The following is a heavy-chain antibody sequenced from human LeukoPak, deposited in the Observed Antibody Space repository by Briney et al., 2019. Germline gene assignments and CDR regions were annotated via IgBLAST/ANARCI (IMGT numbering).Heavy chain of an antibody. CDR1: GGSISSGDYY. J-gene: IGHJ4*02. V-gene: IGHV4-31*03. CDR3: ARGSGYS. D-gene: IGHD3-22*01. CDR2: IYYSGST. Sequence: SETLSLTCTVSGGSISSGDYYWSWIRQHPGKGLEWIGYIYYSGSTYYNPSLKGRVTISVDKSKNQFSLKLSSVTAADTAVYYCARGSGYSWGQGTLVTVSS.